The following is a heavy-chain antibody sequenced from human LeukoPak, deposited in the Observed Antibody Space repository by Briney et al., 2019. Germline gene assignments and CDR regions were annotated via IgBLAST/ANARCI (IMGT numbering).Heavy chain of an antibody. J-gene: IGHJ4*02. V-gene: IGHV1-69*04. Sequence: SVKVSCKASGGTFGSYAISWVRQAPGQGLEWMGRIIPILGIANYAQKFQGRVTITADKSTSTAYMELSSLRSEDTAVYYCAREPYDYVWGSYRSYYFDYWGQGTLVTVSS. CDR2: IIPILGIA. CDR3: AREPYDYVWGSYRSYYFDY. D-gene: IGHD3-16*02. CDR1: GGTFGSYA.